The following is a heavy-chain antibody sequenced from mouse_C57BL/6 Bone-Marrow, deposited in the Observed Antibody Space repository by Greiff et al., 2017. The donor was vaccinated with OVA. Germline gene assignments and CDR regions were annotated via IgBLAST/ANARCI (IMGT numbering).Heavy chain of an antibody. Sequence: QVQLPQPGAELVKPGASVKLSCKASGSTFTSYWMHWVKPRPVPGLEWIGMIPPNSGSTNYNEKFKNKATLNVDKSSSTGYMQLSSLTSEDSAVYYCARRPLYYGNSCWYFDVWGTGTTVTVSS. V-gene: IGHV1-64*01. CDR1: GSTFTSYW. J-gene: IGHJ1*03. CDR2: IPPNSGST. CDR3: ARRPLYYGNSCWYFDV. D-gene: IGHD2-1*01.